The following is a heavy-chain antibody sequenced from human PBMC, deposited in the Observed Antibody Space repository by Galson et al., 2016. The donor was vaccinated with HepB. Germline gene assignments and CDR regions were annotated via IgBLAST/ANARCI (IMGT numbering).Heavy chain of an antibody. CDR1: GFIFREYS. D-gene: IGHD2-8*02. J-gene: IGHJ6*02. CDR3: ARENSILGYCTGTNCLSGEYYQFGLDV. CDR2: ISSDGSQK. V-gene: IGHV3-30*04. Sequence: SLRLSCAASGFIFREYSMHWVRQTPGGGLEWMAVISSDGSQKFSATSMQGRVTISRDNINSTLYLQMHSLRPEDTAIYFCARENSILGYCTGTNCLSGEYYQFGLDVWGQGTAVTVSS.